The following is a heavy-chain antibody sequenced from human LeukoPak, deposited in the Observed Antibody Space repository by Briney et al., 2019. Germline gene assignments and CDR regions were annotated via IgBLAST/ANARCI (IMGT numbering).Heavy chain of an antibody. D-gene: IGHD1-20*01. CDR1: GFTFSNYW. J-gene: IGHJ4*02. CDR3: ATLLNWNDGGDY. V-gene: IGHV3-74*01. Sequence: GGSLRLSCAASGFTFSNYWLHWVRQAPGKGLVWVSRINSDGSSSSYADSVKGRFTISRDNAKNTLYLQMNSLRAEDTAVYYCATLLNWNDGGDYWGQGTLVTVPS. CDR2: INSDGSSS.